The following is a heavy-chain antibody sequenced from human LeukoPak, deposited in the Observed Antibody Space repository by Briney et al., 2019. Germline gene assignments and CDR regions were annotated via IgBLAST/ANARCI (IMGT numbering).Heavy chain of an antibody. CDR1: GFTFSSYI. V-gene: IGHV3-30*10. D-gene: IGHD5-12*01. Sequence: PGGSLRLSCTVSGFTFSSYIMHWVRQAPGKGLEWVVVISYDGSNAYYTDSVKGRFTISRDNSENTLFLQMNNLGGEDTAVYYCARGATAYFDYWGQGILVTVSS. J-gene: IGHJ4*02. CDR2: ISYDGSNA. CDR3: ARGATAYFDY.